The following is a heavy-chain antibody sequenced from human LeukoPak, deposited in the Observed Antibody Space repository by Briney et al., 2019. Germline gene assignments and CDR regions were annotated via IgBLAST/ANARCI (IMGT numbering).Heavy chain of an antibody. CDR2: FDPEDGET. V-gene: IGHV1-24*01. D-gene: IGHD2-2*01. Sequence: GASVKVSCKASGYTFTSYGISWVRQAPGQGLEWMGGFDPEDGETIYAQKFQGRVTMTEDTSTDTAYMELSSLRSEDTAVYYCATDTDSHCSSTSCYPYWGQGTLVTVSS. J-gene: IGHJ4*02. CDR3: ATDTDSHCSSTSCYPY. CDR1: GYTFTSYG.